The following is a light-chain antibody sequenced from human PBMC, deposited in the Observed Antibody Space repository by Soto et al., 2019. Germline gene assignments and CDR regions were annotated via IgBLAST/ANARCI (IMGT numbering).Light chain of an antibody. CDR1: QSVSSSY. V-gene: IGKV3-15*01. J-gene: IGKJ3*01. Sequence: VSESPCAVSWAHGERTTLSSRASQSVSSSYLAWYQQKPGQAPRLLIYGASTRAAGIPARFSGSGSGTDLTLTISSLQTEDFAVYYCQQYNTWPLFSFPPGTKVDIK. CDR3: QQYNTWPLFS. CDR2: GAS.